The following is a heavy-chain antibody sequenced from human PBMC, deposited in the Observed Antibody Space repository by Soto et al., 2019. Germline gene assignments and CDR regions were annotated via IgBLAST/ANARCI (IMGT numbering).Heavy chain of an antibody. CDR2: ISAYNGNT. V-gene: IGHV1-18*01. Sequence: ASVKVSCKASGYTFTSYGISWVRQAPGQGLEWMGWISAYNGNTNYAQKLQGRVTMTTDTSTSTVYMELRSLRSDDTSVYYCARVLYSSGWSSPLHYWGQGTLVTVSS. J-gene: IGHJ4*02. CDR3: ARVLYSSGWSSPLHY. CDR1: GYTFTSYG. D-gene: IGHD6-19*01.